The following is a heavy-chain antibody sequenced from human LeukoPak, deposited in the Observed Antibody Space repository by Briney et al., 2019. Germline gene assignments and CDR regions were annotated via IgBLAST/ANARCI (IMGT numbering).Heavy chain of an antibody. CDR1: GGSISSYN. D-gene: IGHD3-22*01. V-gene: IGHV4-59*01. Sequence: PSETLSLTCTVSGGSISSYNWSWIRQPPGKGLEWIGYIYYSGSTNYNPSLKSRVTISVDTSKNQFSLKLSSVTAADTAVYYCARDYYDSSGYYGDAFDIWGQGTMVTVSS. J-gene: IGHJ3*02. CDR3: ARDYYDSSGYYGDAFDI. CDR2: IYYSGST.